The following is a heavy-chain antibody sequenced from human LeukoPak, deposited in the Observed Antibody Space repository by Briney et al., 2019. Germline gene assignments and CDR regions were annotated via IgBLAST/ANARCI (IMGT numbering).Heavy chain of an antibody. D-gene: IGHD4-23*01. CDR1: GYTFTSYY. V-gene: IGHV1-46*01. CDR3: ARSQGGNTLWFDP. J-gene: IGHJ5*02. Sequence: ASVKVSCKASGYTFTSYYMHWVRQAPGQGLEWMGIINTSGGSTTYAQKFQGRVSMTRDTSTSTVYLEVSSLRAEDTAVYYCARSQGGNTLWFDPWGQGTLVTVSS. CDR2: INTSGGST.